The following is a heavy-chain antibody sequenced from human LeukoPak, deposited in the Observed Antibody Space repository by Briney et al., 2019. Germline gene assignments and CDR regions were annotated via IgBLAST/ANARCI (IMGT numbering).Heavy chain of an antibody. V-gene: IGHV3-53*01. CDR3: ARDPPGIAASGTYY. CDR1: GFTVSSIH. Sequence: GGSLRLSCAASGFTVSSIHMVWVRQAPGKGLEWVSVTYTGGNSYYADSVKGRFIISRDSSKNTLFLQMNSLRVEDTAVYYCARDPPGIAASGTYYWGQGTLVTVSS. D-gene: IGHD6-13*01. CDR2: TYTGGNS. J-gene: IGHJ4*02.